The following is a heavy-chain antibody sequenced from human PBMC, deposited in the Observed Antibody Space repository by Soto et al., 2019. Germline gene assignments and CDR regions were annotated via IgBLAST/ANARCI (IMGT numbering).Heavy chain of an antibody. CDR1: VGSFASNNW. CDR3: ASRDPGTSVDY. J-gene: IGHJ4*02. D-gene: IGHD1-7*01. V-gene: IGHV4-4*02. Sequence: SETLFLPCAVSVGSFASNNWCTWVRQPPGQGLEWIGEIYRTGSTNYNPSLKSRVTISLDKSENQFSLKVTSLTAADTAVYYCASRDPGTSVDYWGQGTLVTVSS. CDR2: IYRTGST.